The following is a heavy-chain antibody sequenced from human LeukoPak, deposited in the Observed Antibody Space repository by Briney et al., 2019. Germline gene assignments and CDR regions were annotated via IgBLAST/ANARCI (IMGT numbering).Heavy chain of an antibody. J-gene: IGHJ4*02. CDR2: IYYSGST. V-gene: IGHV4-30-4*01. D-gene: IGHD5-18*01. CDR1: GGSFSSGDYY. CDR3: ARAYVDTAMVLDY. Sequence: SETLSLTCAVYGGSFSSGDYYWSWIRQPPGKGLEWIGYIYYSGSTYYNPSLESRVTISVDTSKNQFSLKLSSVTAADTAVYYCARAYVDTAMVLDYWGQGTLVTVSS.